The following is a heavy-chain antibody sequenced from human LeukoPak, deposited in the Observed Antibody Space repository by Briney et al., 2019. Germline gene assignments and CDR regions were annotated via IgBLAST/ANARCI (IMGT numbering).Heavy chain of an antibody. CDR1: GGSFSSYY. Sequence: SETLSLTCAVYGGSFSSYYWGWIRQPPGKGLEWIGSIYYSGSTYYNPSLKSRVTISVDTSKNQFSLKLSSVTAADTAVYYCARRFGELWGYYYYYYMDVWGKGTTVTVSS. V-gene: IGHV4-39*07. D-gene: IGHD3-10*01. J-gene: IGHJ6*03. CDR3: ARRFGELWGYYYYYYMDV. CDR2: IYYSGST.